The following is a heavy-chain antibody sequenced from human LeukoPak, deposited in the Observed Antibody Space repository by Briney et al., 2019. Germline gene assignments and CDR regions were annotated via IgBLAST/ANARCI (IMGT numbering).Heavy chain of an antibody. Sequence: GGSLRLSCAASGFIFSNFGTHWVRQAQGKGLEWVAFIRNDGSNENYADSVKGRFTIFRDKSKNTLYLQMNSLRAEDTAVYYCVKDRGDLPPYFDYWGQGTLVTVSS. D-gene: IGHD2-21*02. V-gene: IGHV3-30*02. CDR3: VKDRGDLPPYFDY. J-gene: IGHJ4*02. CDR1: GFIFSNFG. CDR2: IRNDGSNE.